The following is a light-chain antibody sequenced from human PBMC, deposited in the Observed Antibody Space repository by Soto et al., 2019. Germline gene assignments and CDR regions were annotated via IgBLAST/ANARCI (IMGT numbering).Light chain of an antibody. CDR1: QSVSSSY. V-gene: IGKV3-20*01. J-gene: IGKJ2*01. CDR3: QQYGSSPPYT. Sequence: EIVLTQSPGTLSLSPGERATLSCRASQSVSSSYLAWYQQKPGQAPRLLIYGASSRATGIPDRFSGSGSGTGFTLIISRLEPEDFAVYYCQQYGSSPPYTFGQGTKLEIK. CDR2: GAS.